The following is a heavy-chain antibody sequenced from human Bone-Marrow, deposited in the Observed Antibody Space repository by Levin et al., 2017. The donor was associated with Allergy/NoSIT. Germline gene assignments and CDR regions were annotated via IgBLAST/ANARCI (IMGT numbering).Heavy chain of an antibody. CDR2: IHHSGTT. V-gene: IGHV4-4*02. CDR3: ATVSPPGGSYSS. CDR1: GGSISSSNW. J-gene: IGHJ5*02. Sequence: PSETLSLTCVVSGGSISSSNWWTWVRQSPGKGLEGIGEIHHSGTTYYNPSLKSRVTMSVDQSKNQFSLKMSPVTAADTAVYYCATVSPPGGSYSSWGQGTLVSVSS. D-gene: IGHD2-15*01.